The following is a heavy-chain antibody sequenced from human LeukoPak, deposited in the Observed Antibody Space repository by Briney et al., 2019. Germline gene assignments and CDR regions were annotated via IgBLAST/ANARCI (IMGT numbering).Heavy chain of an antibody. J-gene: IGHJ6*03. CDR3: ARDFNSRKTYYMDV. CDR2: IYTNGST. Sequence: SETLSLTCTVSGGSISSYYWSWIRQPARKGLEWIGRIYTNGSTNYNPSLKSQVTMSVDTSKNQFSLKLSSVTAADTAVYYCARDFNSRKTYYMDVWGKGTTVTVSS. CDR1: GGSISSYY. V-gene: IGHV4-4*07. D-gene: IGHD4-23*01.